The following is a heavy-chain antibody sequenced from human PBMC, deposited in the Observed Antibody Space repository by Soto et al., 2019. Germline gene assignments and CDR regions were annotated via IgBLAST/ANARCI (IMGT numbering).Heavy chain of an antibody. CDR1: GGSISSGGYY. V-gene: IGHV4-31*03. CDR2: IYYSGST. CDR3: AREARQLYYGSGIGNWFDP. Sequence: QVQLQESGPGLVKPSQTLSLTCTVSGGSISSGGYYWSWIRQHPGKGLEWIGYIYYSGSTYYNPSLKSRVTISVDTSKNQFSLKLSSVTAADTAVYYCAREARQLYYGSGIGNWFDPWGQGTLVTVSS. J-gene: IGHJ5*02. D-gene: IGHD3-10*01.